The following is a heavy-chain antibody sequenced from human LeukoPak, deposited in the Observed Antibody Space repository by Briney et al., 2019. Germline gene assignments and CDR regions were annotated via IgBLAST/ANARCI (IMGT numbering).Heavy chain of an antibody. V-gene: IGHV3-48*04. D-gene: IGHD5-18*01. CDR2: ISSSSSTI. CDR3: ARDARDTAMVY. CDR1: GLPSSGYS. J-gene: IGHJ4*02. Sequence: SGGSLGPSCAAPGLPSSGYSMNWVRKAPGKGWGWVSYISSSSSTIYYADSVKGRFTISRDNAKNSLYLQMNSLRAEDTAVYSCARDARDTAMVYWGQGTLVTVSS.